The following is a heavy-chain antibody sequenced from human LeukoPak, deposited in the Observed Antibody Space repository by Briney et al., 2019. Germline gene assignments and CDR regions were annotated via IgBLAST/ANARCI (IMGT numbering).Heavy chain of an antibody. CDR3: TTSRYNFWSGFTY. D-gene: IGHD3-3*01. V-gene: IGHV1-24*01. J-gene: IGHJ4*02. CDR2: FDPETAET. Sequence: ASVKVSCKVSGYTPTEFALHWVRQAPGKGLEWMGGFDPETAETIYAESFQGRVTMTEDTSTDTSYMELNSLRSEDTAVYYCTTSRYNFWSGFTYWGQGTLIAVSS. CDR1: GYTPTEFA.